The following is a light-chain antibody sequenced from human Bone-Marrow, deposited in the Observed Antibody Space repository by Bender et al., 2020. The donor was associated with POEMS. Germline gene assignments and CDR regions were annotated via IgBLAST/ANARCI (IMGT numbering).Light chain of an antibody. CDR2: RDN. J-gene: IGLJ1*01. CDR3: QACSSPTRFV. Sequence: SYELTQPPSVSVSPGQTASVTCSGEKLGDKNVCWYQQRPGQSPVLVIYRDNERPSGIPDRFTASNSGTTATLTIRGTQPMDEADYYCQACSSPTRFVFGTGTQLTVL. V-gene: IGLV3-1*01. CDR1: KLGDKN.